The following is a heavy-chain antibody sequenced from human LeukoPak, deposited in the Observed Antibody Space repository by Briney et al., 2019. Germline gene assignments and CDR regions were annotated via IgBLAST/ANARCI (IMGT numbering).Heavy chain of an antibody. CDR3: ARGDIVATIDY. D-gene: IGHD5-12*01. CDR2: INPNSGGT. Sequence: GASVTVSCKASGYTFTDYYMHWVRQAPGQGLEWMGWINPNSGGTNYAQKFQGRVTMTRDSSISTAYMELGRLRSDDTAVYYCARGDIVATIDYWGQGTLVTVSS. J-gene: IGHJ4*02. V-gene: IGHV1-2*02. CDR1: GYTFTDYY.